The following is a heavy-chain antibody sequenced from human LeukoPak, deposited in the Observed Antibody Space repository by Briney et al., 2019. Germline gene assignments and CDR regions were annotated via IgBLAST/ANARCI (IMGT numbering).Heavy chain of an antibody. J-gene: IGHJ6*02. CDR1: GFTVSSNY. CDR3: ARARGRGYYYGSGSSYYYGMDV. V-gene: IGHV3-53*01. CDR2: IYSGGST. Sequence: PGGSLRLSCAASGFTVSSNYMSWVRQAPGKGLEWVSVIYSGGSTYYADSVKGRFTISRDNDKNSLYLQMNSLRAEDTAVYYCARARGRGYYYGSGSSYYYGMDVWGQGTTVTVSS. D-gene: IGHD3-10*01.